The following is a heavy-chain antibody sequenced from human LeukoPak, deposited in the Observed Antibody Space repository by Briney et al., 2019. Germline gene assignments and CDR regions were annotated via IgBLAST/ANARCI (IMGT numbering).Heavy chain of an antibody. CDR1: GFTFRSHD. CDR2: ISASGGST. J-gene: IGHJ3*02. V-gene: IGHV3-23*01. CDR3: VREGPRGLAFDI. Sequence: PGGSLRLSCAASGFTFRSHDMSWVRQAPGKGLEWVSGISASGGSTFYADSVKGRFTISRDNPKNTLYLQMNGLRVEDTAVYYCVREGPRGLAFDIWGQGTMVTVSS. D-gene: IGHD3/OR15-3a*01.